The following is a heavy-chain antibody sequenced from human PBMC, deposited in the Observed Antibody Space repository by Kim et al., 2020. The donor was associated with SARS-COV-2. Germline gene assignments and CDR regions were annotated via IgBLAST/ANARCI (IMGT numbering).Heavy chain of an antibody. CDR2: LYHIGPP. Sequence: SETLSLTCTVSGDSVSSINYYWSWIRHPPGKTLEWIGYLYHIGPPKYNPSLENRVTISKDTSQNQFSLRLSSVTTADTAVYYCAAVREYGDSHLWGRGSLFTV. D-gene: IGHD2-21*02. CDR3: AAVREYGDSHL. V-gene: IGHV4-61*01. CDR1: GDSVSSINYY. J-gene: IGHJ2*01.